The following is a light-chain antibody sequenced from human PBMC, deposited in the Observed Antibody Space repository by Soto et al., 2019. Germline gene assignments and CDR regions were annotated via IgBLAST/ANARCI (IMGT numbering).Light chain of an antibody. Sequence: QSFLTQPPSASGTPAQRVTISCSGSSSNIGSNTVNWYQQIPGTAPKVLIYTNNQRPSGVPDRFSGSKSGTSASLAISGLQSEDEADYYCAAWDDSLNGYVFGTGTKVTVL. CDR2: TNN. CDR3: AAWDDSLNGYV. V-gene: IGLV1-44*01. CDR1: SSNIGSNT. J-gene: IGLJ1*01.